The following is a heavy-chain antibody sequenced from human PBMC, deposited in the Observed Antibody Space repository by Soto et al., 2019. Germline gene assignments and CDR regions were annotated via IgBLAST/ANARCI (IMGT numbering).Heavy chain of an antibody. Sequence: QVQLQESGPGLVKPSQTLSLTCTVSGGSISSGGYYWSWIRQHPGKGLEWIGYIYYSGSTYYNPSLKSRGTISVDTSKNQFSLKLSSVTAADTAVYYCARDADYGDYWGMDVWGQGTTVTVSS. J-gene: IGHJ6*02. CDR3: ARDADYGDYWGMDV. CDR2: IYYSGST. CDR1: GGSISSGGYY. D-gene: IGHD4-17*01. V-gene: IGHV4-31*03.